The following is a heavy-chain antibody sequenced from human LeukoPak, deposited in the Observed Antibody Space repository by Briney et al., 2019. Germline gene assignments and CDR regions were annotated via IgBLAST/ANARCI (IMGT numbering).Heavy chain of an antibody. J-gene: IGHJ4*02. CDR3: VRDQKAMYYHDSSAYPDGDY. CDR2: IRIHDGNT. CDR1: GYTFTSYG. V-gene: IGHV1-18*01. Sequence: ASVKASCKASGYTFTSYGISWVRQAPGQGLEWMGWIRIHDGNTNCAQNFQGRVTMTADTSTSTVYMEMRSLRSDDTAVFYCVRDQKAMYYHDSSAYPDGDYWGQGTLLTVSS. D-gene: IGHD3-22*01.